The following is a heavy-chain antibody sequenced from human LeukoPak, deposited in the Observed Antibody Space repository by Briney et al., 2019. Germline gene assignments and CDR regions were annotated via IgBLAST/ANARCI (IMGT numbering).Heavy chain of an antibody. CDR2: INSDGSST. CDR1: GFTFSSYW. J-gene: IGHJ4*02. V-gene: IGHV3-74*01. CDR3: ARDNYSGSRYFDH. Sequence: GGSLRLSCAASGFTFSSYWMHWVRQAPGKGLVWVSRINSDGSSTSYADSVEGRFTVSRDNAKNSLYLQMNSLRAEDTAIYYCARDNYSGSRYFDHWGQGTLVTVSS. D-gene: IGHD1-26*01.